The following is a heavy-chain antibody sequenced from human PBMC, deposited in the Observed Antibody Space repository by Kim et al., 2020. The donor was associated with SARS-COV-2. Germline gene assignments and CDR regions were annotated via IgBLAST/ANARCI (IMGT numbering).Heavy chain of an antibody. CDR3: TMGRDGYNSPQCGY. D-gene: IGHD5-12*01. CDR1: GFTFGDYA. V-gene: IGHV3-49*04. Sequence: GGSLRLSCTASGFTFGDYAMSWVRQAPGKGLEWVGFIRSKAYGGTTEYAASVKGRFTISRDDSKSIAYLQMNSLKTEDTAVYYCTMGRDGYNSPQCGYWGQGTLVTVSS. J-gene: IGHJ4*02. CDR2: IRSKAYGGTT.